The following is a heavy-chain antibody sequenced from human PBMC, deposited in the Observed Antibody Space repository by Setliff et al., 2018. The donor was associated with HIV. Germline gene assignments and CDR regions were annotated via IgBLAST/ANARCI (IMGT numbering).Heavy chain of an antibody. Sequence: SETLSLTCTVSGGSISDSRYYWGWIRQHPGKGLEWIGYSYYSGNTNINPSLKSRVTISGDTTKNQISLKLTSVTAADTAVYYCARGGGQYCSGGSCSSRFHYYYYYMDVWGKGTTVTVSS. CDR2: SYYSGNT. CDR1: GGSISDSRYY. CDR3: ARGGGQYCSGGSCSSRFHYYYYYMDV. V-gene: IGHV4-61*05. D-gene: IGHD2-15*01. J-gene: IGHJ6*03.